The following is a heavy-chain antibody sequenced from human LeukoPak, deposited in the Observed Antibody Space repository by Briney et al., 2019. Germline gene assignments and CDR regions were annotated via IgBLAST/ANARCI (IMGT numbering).Heavy chain of an antibody. V-gene: IGHV3-23*01. Sequence: GGSLRLSCAASGFTISSYAMTWVRQAPGKGLERVSAVTDSGDKVFYADSVKGRFTISRDNPKNAQYLQMSSLRAEDTAVYYCAKAIAATGRWWIFDYWGQGTLVTVSS. D-gene: IGHD6-13*01. J-gene: IGHJ4*02. CDR2: VTDSGDKV. CDR3: AKAIAATGRWWIFDY. CDR1: GFTISSYA.